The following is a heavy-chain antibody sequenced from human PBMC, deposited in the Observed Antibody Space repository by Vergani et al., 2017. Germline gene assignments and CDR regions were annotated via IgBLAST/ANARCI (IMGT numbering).Heavy chain of an antibody. CDR1: GGTFSSYA. CDR3: ARGTVDYSGSGSFGFDAFYI. Sequence: QVQLVQSGAEAKKPGSSVKVSCKASGGTFSSYAISWVRQAPGQGLEWMGGIIPIFGTANYAQKFQGRVTITADESTSTAYMELSSLRSEDTAVYYCARGTVDYSGSGSFGFDAFYIWGQGTMVTVSS. D-gene: IGHD3-10*01. V-gene: IGHV1-69*01. CDR2: IIPIFGTA. J-gene: IGHJ3*02.